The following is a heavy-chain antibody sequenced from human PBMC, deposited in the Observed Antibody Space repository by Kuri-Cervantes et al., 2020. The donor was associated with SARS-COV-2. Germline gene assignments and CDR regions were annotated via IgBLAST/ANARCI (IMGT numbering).Heavy chain of an antibody. CDR3: ARHNYDFWSGPVDY. J-gene: IGHJ4*02. CDR2: IYYSGST. CDR1: GGSISSYY. Sequence: GSLRLSCTVSGGSISSYYWSRIRQPPGKGLEWIGYIYYSGSTNYNPSLKSRVTISVDTSKNQFSLKLSSVTAADTAVYYCARHNYDFWSGPVDYWSQGTLVTVSS. D-gene: IGHD3-3*01. V-gene: IGHV4-59*08.